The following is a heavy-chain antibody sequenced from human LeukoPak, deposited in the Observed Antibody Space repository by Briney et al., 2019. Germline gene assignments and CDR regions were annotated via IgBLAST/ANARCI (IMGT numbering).Heavy chain of an antibody. CDR2: IYSDNT. J-gene: IGHJ4*02. Sequence: GGSLRLSCTVSGFTVSSNSMSWVRQAPGKGLEWVSFIYSDNTHYSDSVKGRFTISRDNSKNTLYLQTNSLRTEDTAVYYCARDWADNSDYPGNYWGQGTLVTVSS. CDR3: ARDWADNSDYPGNY. V-gene: IGHV3-66*03. D-gene: IGHD3-22*01. CDR1: GFTVSSNS.